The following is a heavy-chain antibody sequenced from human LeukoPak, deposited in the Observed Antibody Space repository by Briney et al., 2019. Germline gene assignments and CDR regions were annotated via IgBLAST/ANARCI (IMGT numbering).Heavy chain of an antibody. Sequence: GGSLRLSCAASGFTFSSYSMNWVRQAPGKGLEWVSSISSSSSYIYYADSVKGRFTISRDNAKNSLYLQMNSLRAEDTAAYYCARDIGVGYSSGWSLGYWGQGTLVTVSS. V-gene: IGHV3-21*01. CDR2: ISSSSSYI. J-gene: IGHJ4*02. D-gene: IGHD6-19*01. CDR3: ARDIGVGYSSGWSLGY. CDR1: GFTFSSYS.